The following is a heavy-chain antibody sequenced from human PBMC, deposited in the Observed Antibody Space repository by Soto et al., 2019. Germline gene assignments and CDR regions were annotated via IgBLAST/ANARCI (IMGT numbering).Heavy chain of an antibody. CDR1: GFTFSSYE. V-gene: IGHV3-48*03. CDR2: ISRSGSTI. Sequence: GSLRLSCAASGFTFSSYEMNWVLQAPGKGLEWVSYISRSGSTIYYADSVKGRFTISRDNAKNSLYLQMNSLRAEDTAVYYCARVNPIFPRGQWELQPNDAFDIWGQGTMVTVSS. CDR3: ARVNPIFPRGQWELQPNDAFDI. D-gene: IGHD1-26*01. J-gene: IGHJ3*02.